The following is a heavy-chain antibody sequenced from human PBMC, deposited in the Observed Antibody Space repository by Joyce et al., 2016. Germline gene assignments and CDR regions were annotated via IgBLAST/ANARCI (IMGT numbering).Heavy chain of an antibody. CDR2: INHSGTN. D-gene: IGHD3-22*01. CDR3: VRGRSRGLTYYFTSGHSLGYFEH. V-gene: IGHV4-34*01. J-gene: IGHJ1*01. CDR1: GGSFSDYY. Sequence: QVQLQQWGAGLLKPSETLSLICAVYGGSFSDYYWNWIRQPPGKGLEWIGEINHSGTNNYKPSLKGRVTISIDTSTRKFSRKLRSVTDADTAVYYCVRGRSRGLTYYFTSGHSLGYFEHWGQGTLVTVSS.